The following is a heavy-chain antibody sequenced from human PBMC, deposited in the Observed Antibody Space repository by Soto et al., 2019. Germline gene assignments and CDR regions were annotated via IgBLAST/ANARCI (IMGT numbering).Heavy chain of an antibody. D-gene: IGHD2-2*01. J-gene: IGHJ4*02. CDR1: GFTFNTYT. V-gene: IGHV3-21*02. CDR2: VSSSSIYI. CDR3: ARETYCSSTSCYLDY. Sequence: EVQLVESWGGLVKPGGSLRLSCAASGFTFNTYTLAWVRHAPGRGLEWVSSVSSSSIYIHYGDSVKGRFTISRDNAQNSVYLQMDSLRADDTAVYYCARETYCSSTSCYLDYWGRGTLVTVSS.